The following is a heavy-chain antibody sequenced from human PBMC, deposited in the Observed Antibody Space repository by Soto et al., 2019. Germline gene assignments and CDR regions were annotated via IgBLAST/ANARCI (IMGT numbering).Heavy chain of an antibody. CDR2: IIPILGIA. J-gene: IGHJ5*02. V-gene: IGHV1-69*02. CDR3: ARSYSSGYNWFDP. D-gene: IGHD6-19*01. CDR1: GYTFTSYT. Sequence: SVKVSCKASGYTFTSYTISWVRQAPGQGLEWMGRIIPILGIANYAQKFQGRVTITADKSTSTAYMELSSLRSEDTAVYYCARSYSSGYNWFDPWGQGTLVTVSS.